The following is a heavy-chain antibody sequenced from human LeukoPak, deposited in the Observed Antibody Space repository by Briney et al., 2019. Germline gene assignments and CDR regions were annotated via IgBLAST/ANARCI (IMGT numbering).Heavy chain of an antibody. CDR2: ISGSGGST. Sequence: GGSLRLSCAASGFTFSTYAVNWVRQAPGKGLEWVSAISGSGGSTYYADSVKGRFTISRDNSKNTLYLQMNSLRAEDTAVYYCAKARGPYDSSGYYSFQHWGQGTLVTVSS. CDR1: GFTFSTYA. J-gene: IGHJ1*01. D-gene: IGHD3-22*01. V-gene: IGHV3-23*01. CDR3: AKARGPYDSSGYYSFQH.